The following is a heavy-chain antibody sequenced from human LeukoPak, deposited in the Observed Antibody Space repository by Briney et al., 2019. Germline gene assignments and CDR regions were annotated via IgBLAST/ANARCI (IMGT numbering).Heavy chain of an antibody. V-gene: IGHV1-46*01. CDR1: GYTFTSYY. J-gene: IGHJ3*02. Sequence: ASVKDSCKATGYTFTSYYMHWVRPAPGQGLEWMGIINPSGGSTSYLQKLQGRATKTRVTSTSAVYMELISLKTEDTAVYYCARRGGGYSYGSIGAFDIWGQGTMVTVSS. D-gene: IGHD5-18*01. CDR2: INPSGGST. CDR3: ARRGGGYSYGSIGAFDI.